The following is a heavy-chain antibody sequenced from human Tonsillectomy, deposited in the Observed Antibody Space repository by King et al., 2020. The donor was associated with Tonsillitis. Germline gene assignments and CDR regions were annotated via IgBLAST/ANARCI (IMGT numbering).Heavy chain of an antibody. J-gene: IGHJ4*02. CDR3: ARVPHLESPFSLNYFDY. D-gene: IGHD2/OR15-2a*01. Sequence: VQLQESGPGLVKPSETLSLTCGVSGYSMRSGYYWGWIRQPPGKGLEWIGAIHHTGSTYYNPSLKSRVTISVDTSSNQFSLSVTSVTAADTAVYFCARVPHLESPFSLNYFDYWGRGTLVIVSS. CDR1: GYSMRSGYY. CDR2: IHHTGST. V-gene: IGHV4-38-2*01.